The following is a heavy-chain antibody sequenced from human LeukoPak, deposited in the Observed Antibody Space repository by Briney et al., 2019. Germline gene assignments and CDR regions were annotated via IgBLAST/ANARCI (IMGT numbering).Heavy chain of an antibody. J-gene: IGHJ4*02. CDR3: ARAGTTYSNYGIV. CDR1: GGSISSSSYY. CDR2: IYYSGST. V-gene: IGHV4-39*07. D-gene: IGHD4-11*01. Sequence: PSETLSLTCTVSGGSISSSSYYWGWIRQPPGRGLEWNGSIYYSGSTYYNPSLKSRVTISVDTSKNQFSLKLSSVTAADTAVYYCARAGTTYSNYGIVWGQGTLVTVSS.